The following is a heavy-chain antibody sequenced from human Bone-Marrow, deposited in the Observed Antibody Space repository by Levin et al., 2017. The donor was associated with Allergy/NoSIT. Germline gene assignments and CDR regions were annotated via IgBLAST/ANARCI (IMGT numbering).Heavy chain of an antibody. CDR1: GYNFTNYL. V-gene: IGHV1-46*01. CDR2: INPGGGST. J-gene: IGHJ4*02. D-gene: IGHD2-21*01. Sequence: GGSLRLSCKTSGYNFTNYLVHWVRQAPGQGLEWMAIINPGGGSTSYARRFRGRMLLTRETSTRTVYMQLTSLTSDDTAVYFCARAHCADDKCPEPGFWGQGTPLTVSS. CDR3: ARAHCADDKCPEPGF.